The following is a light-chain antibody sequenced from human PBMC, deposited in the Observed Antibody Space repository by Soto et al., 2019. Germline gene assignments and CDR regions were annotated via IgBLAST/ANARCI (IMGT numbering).Light chain of an antibody. CDR1: QNINNY. CDR3: QQYENIPT. Sequence: DIHMTQSPSSLSASVGDIFTITCQASQNINNYLNWYKQKPGRAPKLLIYDASNLEAGVPSRFRGSGSGTDFTFTISRMKPEDTATYYCQQYENIPTFGQGTRLEIK. V-gene: IGKV1-33*01. J-gene: IGKJ5*01. CDR2: DAS.